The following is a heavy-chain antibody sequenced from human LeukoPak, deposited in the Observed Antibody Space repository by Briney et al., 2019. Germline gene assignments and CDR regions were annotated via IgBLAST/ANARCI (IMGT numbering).Heavy chain of an antibody. J-gene: IGHJ4*02. CDR3: ARDGWFGEGDYFDY. CDR1: GGSVSSGSYY. Sequence: SETLSLTCTVSGGSVSSGSYYWSWIRQPPGKGLEWIGYTYYSGSTNYNPSLKSRVTISVDTSKNQFSLKLSSVTAADTAVYYCARDGWFGEGDYFDYWGQGTLVTVSS. D-gene: IGHD3-10*01. V-gene: IGHV4-61*01. CDR2: TYYSGST.